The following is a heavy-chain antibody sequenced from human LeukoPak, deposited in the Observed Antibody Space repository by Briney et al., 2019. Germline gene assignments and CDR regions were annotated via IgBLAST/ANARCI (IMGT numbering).Heavy chain of an antibody. J-gene: IGHJ6*03. CDR3: GRARFMDV. CDR1: RFSFSSYW. Sequence: GGSLRLSCVASRFSFSSYWMNWVRQAPGKGLEWVANIKEDGSEKNYVDSVKGRFTISRDNTKNSLFLQMNSLRAEDTAVYYCGRARFMDVWGKGTTVTASS. V-gene: IGHV3-7*01. CDR2: IKEDGSEK.